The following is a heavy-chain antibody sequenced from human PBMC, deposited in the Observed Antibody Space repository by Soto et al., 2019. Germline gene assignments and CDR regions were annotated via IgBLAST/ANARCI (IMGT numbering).Heavy chain of an antibody. J-gene: IGHJ5*02. V-gene: IGHV3-66*01. Sequence: EMQVVESGGGLVQPGGSLRLSCAASGFSVSNYVSWVRQPPGKGLEWVSVIYRDGSTYYADSVKGRFTISRDNSKNTVHLQMNSLRGEDTAVYHCARALGPGVTTVWFDPWGQGTLVTVSS. D-gene: IGHD4-17*01. CDR1: GFSVSNY. CDR2: IYRDGST. CDR3: ARALGPGVTTVWFDP.